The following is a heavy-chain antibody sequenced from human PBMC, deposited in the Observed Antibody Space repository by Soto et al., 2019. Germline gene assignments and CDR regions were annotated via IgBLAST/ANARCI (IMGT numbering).Heavy chain of an antibody. CDR1: GFTFSSYG. Sequence: GSLGLSCSASGFTFSSYGIHWVRQAPGKGLEWVAVISYDGSNKYYADSVKGRFTISRDNSKNTLYLQMNSLRAEDTAVYYCAKDSPFITIFGVVPYYYGMDVWGKGTTVKVYS. J-gene: IGHJ6*04. CDR3: AKDSPFITIFGVVPYYYGMDV. V-gene: IGHV3-30*18. CDR2: ISYDGSNK. D-gene: IGHD3-3*01.